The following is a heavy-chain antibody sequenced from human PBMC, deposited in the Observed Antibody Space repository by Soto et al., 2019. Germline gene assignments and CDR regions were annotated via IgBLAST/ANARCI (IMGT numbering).Heavy chain of an antibody. CDR3: ASYDYDSSGYSYFQQ. V-gene: IGHV1-46*01. D-gene: IGHD3-22*01. CDR2: INFSGGST. J-gene: IGHJ1*01. CDR1: GYTFTFYY. Sequence: ASVKVSCKASGYTFTFYYIHWVRQAPGQGLEWMGIINFSGGSTSYAQKFQGRVTMTRDTSTSAVYMELSSLRSEDTAVYYCASYDYDSSGYSYFQQWGQGTPVTSPQ.